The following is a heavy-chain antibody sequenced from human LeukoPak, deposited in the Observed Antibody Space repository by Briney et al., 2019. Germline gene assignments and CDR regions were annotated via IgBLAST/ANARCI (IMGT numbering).Heavy chain of an antibody. V-gene: IGHV3-23*01. D-gene: IGHD3-22*01. CDR2: ISGSGGST. CDR3: AKVMIVVVITTTGCFDY. CDR1: GFTFSSYA. J-gene: IGHJ4*02. Sequence: GGSLRLSCAASGFTFSSYAMSWVRQAPGKGLEWVSAISGSGGSTYYADSVKGRFTISRDNSKNTLYLQMNSLRAEDTAVYYCAKVMIVVVITTTGCFDYWGQGTLVTVSP.